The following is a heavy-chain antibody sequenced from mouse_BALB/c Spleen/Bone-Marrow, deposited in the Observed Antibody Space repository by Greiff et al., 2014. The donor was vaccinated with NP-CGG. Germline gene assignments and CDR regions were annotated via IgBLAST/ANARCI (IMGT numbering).Heavy chain of an antibody. CDR3: ASYYRYSFDY. J-gene: IGHJ2*01. V-gene: IGHV14-3*02. CDR2: IDPANGNT. D-gene: IGHD2-14*01. Sequence: LSCTGSGFNIKDTYMHWVKQRPEQGLEWIGRIDPANGNTKYDPKFQGKATITADTSSNTAYLQLSSLTSEDTAVYYCASYYRYSFDYWGQGTTLTVSS. CDR1: GFNIKDTY.